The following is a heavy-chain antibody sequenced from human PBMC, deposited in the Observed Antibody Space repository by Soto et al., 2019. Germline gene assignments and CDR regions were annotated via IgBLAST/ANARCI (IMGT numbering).Heavy chain of an antibody. D-gene: IGHD1-26*01. CDR1: GGSFSGRRCH. Sequence: PSHTLSLTCILSGGSFSGRRCHCLSIRQPPGKGLEWIASIKYSGTTFYNPSLKSRVTLSVDTSKNQFALKLSSVTAAETAVYYCARHGITGTYYDAFAIWGQGPMVT. CDR2: IKYSGTT. V-gene: IGHV4-39*01. CDR3: ARHGITGTYYDAFAI. J-gene: IGHJ3*02.